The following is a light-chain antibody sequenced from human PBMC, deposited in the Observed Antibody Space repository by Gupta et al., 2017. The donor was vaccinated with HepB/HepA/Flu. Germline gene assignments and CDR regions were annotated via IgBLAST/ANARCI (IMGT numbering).Light chain of an antibody. Sequence: DILLTQSPSLLTASVGDRVTITCRSSQGVRIYLAWYQQKPGQAPKLLISSATILQNGVPSRFSGSGSGTDFTLTISSLQPEDFAIYYCHQLNAYPITFGQGTRVEI. J-gene: IGKJ5*01. CDR1: QGVRIY. CDR2: SAT. CDR3: HQLNAYPIT. V-gene: IGKV1-9*01.